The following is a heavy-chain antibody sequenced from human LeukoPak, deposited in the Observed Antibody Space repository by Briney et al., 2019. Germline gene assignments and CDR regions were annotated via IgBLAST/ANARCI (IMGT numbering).Heavy chain of an antibody. CDR2: IKDDGSEI. V-gene: IGHV3-7*01. J-gene: IGHJ1*01. Sequence: PGGSLRLSCAASGFTFSDCWMSWVRQTPGKGLEWVANIKDDGSEIYYVDSVKGRFTISRDNAKNSLYLQMNSLRAEDTAVYYCATYSSLNRREFQYWGQGTLLTVSS. CDR1: GFTFSDCW. CDR3: ATYSSLNRREFQY. D-gene: IGHD3-22*01.